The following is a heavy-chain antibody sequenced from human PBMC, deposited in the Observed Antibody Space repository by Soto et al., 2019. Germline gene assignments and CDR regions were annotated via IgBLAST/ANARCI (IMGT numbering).Heavy chain of an antibody. J-gene: IGHJ3*02. V-gene: IGHV4-31*03. Sequence: QVQLQESGPGLVKPSQTLSLTCSVSGGSISSGGYYWSGIRQHPGKGLEWIGYIYYGGSTYYHPYLKSRVTLLIDTSKNQFTMKLSSFPAADTAVYYCARAPSFYDYVGGRYRPWDFDIWGHWTRVTV. CDR3: ARAPSFYDYVGGRYRPWDFDI. D-gene: IGHD3-16*02. CDR2: IYYGGST. CDR1: GGSISSGGYY.